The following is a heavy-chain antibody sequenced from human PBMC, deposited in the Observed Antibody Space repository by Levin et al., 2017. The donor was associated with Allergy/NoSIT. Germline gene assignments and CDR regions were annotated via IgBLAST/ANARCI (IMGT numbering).Heavy chain of an antibody. D-gene: IGHD2-15*01. V-gene: IGHV3-33*01. CDR2: IWYDGSNK. J-gene: IGHJ4*02. Sequence: GESLKISCVASGFTFSSYGMHWVRQAPGKGLEWVAVIWYDGSNKYYADSVKGRFTISRDNSKNTLYLQMNSLRAEDTAVYYCARGRWELPLDYWGQGTLVTVSS. CDR3: ARGRWELPLDY. CDR1: GFTFSSYG.